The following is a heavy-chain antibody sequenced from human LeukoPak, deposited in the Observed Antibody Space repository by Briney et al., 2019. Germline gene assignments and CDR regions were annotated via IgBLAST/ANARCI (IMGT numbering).Heavy chain of an antibody. D-gene: IGHD2-2*02. V-gene: IGHV4-31*03. J-gene: IGHJ4*02. CDR1: GGSISSGGYY. CDR3: ARAPVDIVVVPAAIWGYFDY. CDR2: IYYSGST. Sequence: PSETLSLTCTVSGGSISSGGYYWSWIRQHPGKGLEWIGYIYYSGSTYYNPSLKSRVTISVDTSKNQFSLKLSSVTAADTAVYYCARAPVDIVVVPAAIWGYFDYWGQGTLSPSPQ.